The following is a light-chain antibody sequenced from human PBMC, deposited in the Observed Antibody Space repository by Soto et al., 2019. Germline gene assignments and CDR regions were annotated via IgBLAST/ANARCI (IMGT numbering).Light chain of an antibody. J-gene: IGKJ3*01. Sequence: DTQMTQSPSSLSASVGDRVTITCRASQGIYNYLAWYQQKPGKVPKILIYAASSLVSGVPSRFSGSGSGTDFTLTISSLQPEDVATYYCQKCNIAPFTFGPGNKVDIK. CDR1: QGIYNY. CDR2: AAS. V-gene: IGKV1-27*01. CDR3: QKCNIAPFT.